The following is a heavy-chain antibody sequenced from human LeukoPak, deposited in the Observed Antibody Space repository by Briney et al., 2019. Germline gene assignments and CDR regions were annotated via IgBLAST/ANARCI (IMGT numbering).Heavy chain of an antibody. CDR1: GYTFTSYD. V-gene: IGHV1-8*01. D-gene: IGHD1-14*01. J-gene: IGHJ6*03. Sequence: ASVKVSCKASGYTFTSYDISWGRPATGQGLGWVGWMIPNSGNTGYAQQVQGRVTMTRNTSVSTAYMELSSLRSEDTAVYYCARLFLSQPEYYYYYYMDVWGKGTTVTVSS. CDR2: MIPNSGNT. CDR3: ARLFLSQPEYYYYYYMDV.